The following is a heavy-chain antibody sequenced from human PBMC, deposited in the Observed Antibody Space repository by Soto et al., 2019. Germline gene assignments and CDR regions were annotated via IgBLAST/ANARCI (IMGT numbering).Heavy chain of an antibody. Sequence: NPSETLSLTCTVSGSSIRIGDYLWTWIRQSPGKGLEWIGFISKSGTAKYNPSLSTRVSISVDTSRNQFSLKLNFVSAADTAVYYCVRALGSRFMEWPRFDPWGQGKLVTVSS. J-gene: IGHJ5*02. CDR3: VRALGSRFMEWPRFDP. CDR2: ISKSGTA. D-gene: IGHD3-3*01. V-gene: IGHV4-30-4*01. CDR1: GSSIRIGDYL.